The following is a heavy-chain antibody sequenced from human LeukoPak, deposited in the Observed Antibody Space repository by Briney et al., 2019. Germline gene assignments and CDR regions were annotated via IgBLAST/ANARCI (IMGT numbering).Heavy chain of an antibody. V-gene: IGHV4-59*01. J-gene: IGHJ5*02. CDR1: GGSISSYY. CDR3: ARFRTHWFDP. D-gene: IGHD3/OR15-3a*01. Sequence: PSETLSLTCTVSGGSISSYYWGWIRQPPGEGLEWIGYIYYSGSTNYNPSLKSRVTISVDTSKNQFSLKLSSVTAADTAVYYCARFRTHWFDPWGQGTLVTVSS. CDR2: IYYSGST.